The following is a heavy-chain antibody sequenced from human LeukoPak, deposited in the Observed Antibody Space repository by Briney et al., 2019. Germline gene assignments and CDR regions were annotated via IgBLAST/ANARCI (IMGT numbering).Heavy chain of an antibody. CDR1: GFTFSSYS. D-gene: IGHD1-26*01. J-gene: IGHJ4*02. V-gene: IGHV3-48*04. CDR2: ISSSSSTI. CDR3: ARGGSYLYFDY. Sequence: GGSLRLSCAASGFTFSSYSMNWFRQAPGKGLEWVSYISSSSSTIYYADSVKGRFTISRDNAKNSLYLQMNSLRAEDTAVYYCARGGSYLYFDYWGQGTLVTVSS.